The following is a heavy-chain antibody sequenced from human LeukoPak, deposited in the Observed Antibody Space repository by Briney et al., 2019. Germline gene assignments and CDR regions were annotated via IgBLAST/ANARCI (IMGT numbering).Heavy chain of an antibody. CDR2: INSDGRST. CDR3: ARDSGGGSGFYQTFDF. V-gene: IGHV3-74*01. Sequence: GGSLRVSCAASGITVSSYWMHWVRQVPGKGLAWVSRINSDGRSTFYADSVEGRFTISRDNVKNTLYLQMNSLRVEDTAVYYCARDSGGGSGFYQTFDFWGQGALVTVSS. J-gene: IGHJ4*02. CDR1: GITVSSYW. D-gene: IGHD3-22*01.